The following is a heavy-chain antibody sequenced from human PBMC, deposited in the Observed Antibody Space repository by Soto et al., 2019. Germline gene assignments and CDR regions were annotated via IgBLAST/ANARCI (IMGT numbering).Heavy chain of an antibody. CDR2: ISYDGSNK. Sequence: PGGSLRLSCGASGFIFSKYGMHWVRQAPGKGLEWVAVISYDGSNKYCAESVKGRFIISRDKSENTLYLQMNSLRAEDTALYYCAKDLGSGKPYYYYAMDVWGQGTTVTVSS. J-gene: IGHJ6*02. CDR3: AKDLGSGKPYYYYAMDV. V-gene: IGHV3-30*18. CDR1: GFIFSKYG. D-gene: IGHD3-10*01.